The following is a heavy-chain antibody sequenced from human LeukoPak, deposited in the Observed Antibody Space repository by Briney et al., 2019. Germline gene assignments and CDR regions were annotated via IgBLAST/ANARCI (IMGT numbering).Heavy chain of an antibody. CDR3: ARPLQPGYSYGYGVMGWFDP. J-gene: IGHJ5*02. Sequence: SETLSLTCTVSGGSISSSSYYWGWIRQPPGKGLEWIGSIYYSGSTYYNPSLKSRATISVDTSKNQFSLKLSSVTAADTAVYYCARPLQPGYSYGYGVMGWFDPWGQGTLVTVSS. CDR1: GGSISSSSYY. D-gene: IGHD5-18*01. CDR2: IYYSGST. V-gene: IGHV4-39*01.